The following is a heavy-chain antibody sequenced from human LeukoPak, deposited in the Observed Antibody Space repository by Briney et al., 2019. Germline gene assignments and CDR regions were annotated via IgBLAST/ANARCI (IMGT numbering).Heavy chain of an antibody. Sequence: PSETLSLTCAVYGGSFSGYYWGWIRQPPAKGLEWIGEINHSGSTNYNPSLKSRVTISVDTAKNQFSLTLSSVTAADTALYYCARGQKYRNGYTVTELGSGYFDYWGQGTLVTVSS. D-gene: IGHD5-18*01. CDR1: GGSFSGYY. V-gene: IGHV4-34*01. CDR3: ARGQKYRNGYTVTELGSGYFDY. CDR2: INHSGST. J-gene: IGHJ4*02.